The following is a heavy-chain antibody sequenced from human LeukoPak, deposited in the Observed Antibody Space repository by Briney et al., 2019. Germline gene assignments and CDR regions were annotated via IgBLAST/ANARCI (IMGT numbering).Heavy chain of an antibody. V-gene: IGHV3-7*03. CDR1: GFTFSSYW. CDR3: AKGSGSYLSPLYYFDY. Sequence: PGGSLRLSCAASGFTFSSYWMSWVRQAPGKGLEWVANIKQDGSEKYYVDSVKGRFTISRDNAKNSLFLEMNSLRVDDTAVYYCAKGSGSYLSPLYYFDYWGQGTLVTVSS. J-gene: IGHJ4*02. CDR2: IKQDGSEK. D-gene: IGHD1-26*01.